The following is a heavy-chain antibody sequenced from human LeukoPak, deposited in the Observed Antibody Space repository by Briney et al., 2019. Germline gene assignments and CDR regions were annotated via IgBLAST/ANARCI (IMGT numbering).Heavy chain of an antibody. D-gene: IGHD4-17*01. V-gene: IGHV4-34*01. CDR2: INHSGST. Sequence: SETLSLTCAVYGGSISGYYWSWIRQPPGKGLEWIGEINHSGSTNYNPSLKSRVTISVDTSKNQFSLKLSSVTAADTAVYYCARKGRTVTTPPDYWGQGTLVTVSS. J-gene: IGHJ4*02. CDR1: GGSISGYY. CDR3: ARKGRTVTTPPDY.